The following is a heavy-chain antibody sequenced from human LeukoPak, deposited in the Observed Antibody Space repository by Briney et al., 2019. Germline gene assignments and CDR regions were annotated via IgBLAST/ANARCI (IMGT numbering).Heavy chain of an antibody. J-gene: IGHJ4*02. Sequence: PGGSLRLSCAASGFTFSYYGMHWVRQAPGKGLEWVAFIRYDGNDKFYADSVKGRFTISRENSKNTLYLQMNSLRAEDTAVYYCAKDSAKKYDDYWGQGTLVTVSS. CDR1: GFTFSYYG. CDR3: AKDSAKKYDDY. V-gene: IGHV3-30*02. D-gene: IGHD2/OR15-2a*01. CDR2: IRYDGNDK.